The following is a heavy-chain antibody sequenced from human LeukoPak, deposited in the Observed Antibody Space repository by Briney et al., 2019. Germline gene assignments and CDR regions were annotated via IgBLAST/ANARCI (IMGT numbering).Heavy chain of an antibody. V-gene: IGHV3-23*01. J-gene: IGHJ6*03. CDR1: GFSFGNFA. Sequence: GGSLRLSCAASGFSFGNFAMRWVRQPPGKGLEWVSAISGSGGSTYYADSVKGRFTISRDNSKNTLYLQMNSLRAEVTAVYYCAKESISSGINYYYYYMDVWGKGTTVTVSS. CDR2: ISGSGGST. CDR3: AKESISSGINYYYYYMDV. D-gene: IGHD6-13*01.